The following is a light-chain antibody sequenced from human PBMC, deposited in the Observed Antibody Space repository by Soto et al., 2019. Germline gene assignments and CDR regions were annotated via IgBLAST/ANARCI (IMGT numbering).Light chain of an antibody. J-gene: IGLJ1*01. CDR3: SSYAGSSNV. V-gene: IGLV2-8*01. Sequence: QSALTQPTSASGSPGQSVAISCTGTNSDVGGYNYVSWYQQHPGKAPKLMIYEVNKRPSGVPDRFSGSKSGNTASLTVSGLHAEDEADYYCSSYAGSSNVFGTGTKLTVL. CDR1: NSDVGGYNY. CDR2: EVN.